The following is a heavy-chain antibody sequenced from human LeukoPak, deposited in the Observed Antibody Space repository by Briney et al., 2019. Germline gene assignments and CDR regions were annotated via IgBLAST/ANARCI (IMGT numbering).Heavy chain of an antibody. CDR3: AKAWASITMIVVVNNFDY. J-gene: IGHJ4*02. D-gene: IGHD3-22*01. V-gene: IGHV3-30*14. Sequence: PGGSLRLSCVASGLTLRNYIMHWVRQAPGKGLEWVAVISFDGTNENYADSVKGRFTISRENAKNSLYLQMNSLRAEDTAVYYCAKAWASITMIVVVNNFDYWGQGTLVTVSS. CDR2: ISFDGTNE. CDR1: GLTLRNYI.